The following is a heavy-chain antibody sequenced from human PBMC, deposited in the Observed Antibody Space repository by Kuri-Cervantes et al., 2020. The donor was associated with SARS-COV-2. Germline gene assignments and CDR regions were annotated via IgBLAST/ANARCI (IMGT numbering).Heavy chain of an antibody. CDR3: ARDPAAGLYYYYMDV. Sequence: GGSLRLSCAASGFTFSSYWMSWVRQAPGKGLEWVANIKQDGSEKYYVDSVKGRFTISRDNAENSLYLQMNSLRAEDTAVYYCARDPAAGLYYYYMDVWGKGTTVTVSS. D-gene: IGHD6-13*01. CDR1: GFTFSSYW. CDR2: IKQDGSEK. J-gene: IGHJ6*03. V-gene: IGHV3-7*01.